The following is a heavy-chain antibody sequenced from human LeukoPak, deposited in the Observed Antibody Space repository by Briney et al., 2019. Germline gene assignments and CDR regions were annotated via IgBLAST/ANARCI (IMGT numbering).Heavy chain of an antibody. CDR1: SSSSYY. J-gene: IGHJ4*02. V-gene: IGHV5-51*01. CDR3: ARQGSGGSYMFDY. CDR2: IYPGDSDT. D-gene: IGHD2-15*01. Sequence: SSSSYYWGWIRQPPGKGLEWMGIIYPGDSDTRYSPSFQGQVTISADKSISTAYLQWSSLKASDTAMYYCARQGSGGSYMFDYWGQGTLVTVSS.